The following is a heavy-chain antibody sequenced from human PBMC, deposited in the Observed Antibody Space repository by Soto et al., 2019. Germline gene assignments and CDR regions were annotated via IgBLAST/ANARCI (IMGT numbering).Heavy chain of an antibody. CDR1: VYSSTGYY. J-gene: IGHJ3*02. CDR2: INPNSGGT. CDR3: ARGSTDAFDI. V-gene: IGHV1-2*02. D-gene: IGHD2-15*01. Sequence: GXSVKVSCKASVYSSTGYYMHWVRQAPGQGLEWMGWINPNSGGTNYAQKFQGRVTMTRDTSISTAYMELSRLRSDYTAVYYCARGSTDAFDIWGQGTMVTVSS.